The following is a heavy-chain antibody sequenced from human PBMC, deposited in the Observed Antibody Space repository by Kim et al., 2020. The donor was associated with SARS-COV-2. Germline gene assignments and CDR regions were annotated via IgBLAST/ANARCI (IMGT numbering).Heavy chain of an antibody. CDR1: GYTFTSYA. D-gene: IGHD3-22*01. V-gene: IGHV1-3*01. CDR3: ASDYDSSGYYPMIGAFDI. Sequence: ASVKVSCKASGYTFTSYAMHWVRQAPGQRLEWMGWINAGNGNTKYSQKFQGRVTITRDTSASTAYMELSSLRSEDTAVYYCASDYDSSGYYPMIGAFDIWGQGTMVTVSS. CDR2: INAGNGNT. J-gene: IGHJ3*02.